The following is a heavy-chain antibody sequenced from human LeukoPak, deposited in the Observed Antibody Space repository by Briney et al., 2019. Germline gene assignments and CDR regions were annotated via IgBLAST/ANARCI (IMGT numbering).Heavy chain of an antibody. CDR2: VYYTGTT. V-gene: IGHV4-39*07. J-gene: IGHJ6*02. Sequence: MPSETLSLTCTVSGGSISSSSYFWGWIRQPPGKGLEWIGSVYYTGTTYYNPTLKSRVTISVDTSKNQLSLNLRSVTAADTAVYYCARDCISGFNNGCYYYAMDVWGQGTTVTVSS. D-gene: IGHD5-18*01. CDR1: GGSISSSSYF. CDR3: ARDCISGFNNGCYYYAMDV.